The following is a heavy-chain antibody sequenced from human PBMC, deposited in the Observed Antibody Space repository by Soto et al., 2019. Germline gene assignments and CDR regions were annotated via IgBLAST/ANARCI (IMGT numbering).Heavy chain of an antibody. D-gene: IGHD2-2*01. Sequence: QVQLVQSGAEVKKPGSSVKVSCKASGDTFSSYAISWVRQAPGQGLEWMGGIIPFFDTANYAQQFQGRVTITADESMSTAYMELSSLRSEDTAVYYCARHDCISSSCYYYYYYVMDVWGQGTTVTVSS. V-gene: IGHV1-69*12. J-gene: IGHJ6*02. CDR2: IIPFFDTA. CDR1: GDTFSSYA. CDR3: ARHDCISSSCYYYYYYVMDV.